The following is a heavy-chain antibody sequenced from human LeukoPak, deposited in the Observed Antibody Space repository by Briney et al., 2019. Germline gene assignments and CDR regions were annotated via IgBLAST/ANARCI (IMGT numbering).Heavy chain of an antibody. D-gene: IGHD3-22*01. CDR1: GFTFGKYW. CDR3: ASDYDSSGYYSY. J-gene: IGHJ4*02. CDR2: IKLDGSEK. Sequence: GGSLRLSCVASGFTFGKYWMSWVRQAPGKGLEWVANIKLDGSEKNYVDSVKGRFTISRDNTKNSLYLQMNSLRDEDTAVYYCASDYDSSGYYSYWGQGTLVTVSS. V-gene: IGHV3-7*01.